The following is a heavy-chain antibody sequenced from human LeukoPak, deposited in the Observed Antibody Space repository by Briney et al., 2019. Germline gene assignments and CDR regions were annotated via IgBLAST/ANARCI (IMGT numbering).Heavy chain of an antibody. D-gene: IGHD2-8*01. CDR2: ISSSGSTI. CDR1: GFTFSSYE. J-gene: IGHJ3*02. CDR3: ARAYYTNGVCPRESAFDI. Sequence: GGSLRLSCAASGFTFSSYEMNWVRQAPGKGLEWVSYISSSGSTIYYADSVKGRFTISRDNAKNTLYLQMNSLRAEDTAVYYCARAYYTNGVCPRESAFDIWGQGTMVTVSS. V-gene: IGHV3-48*03.